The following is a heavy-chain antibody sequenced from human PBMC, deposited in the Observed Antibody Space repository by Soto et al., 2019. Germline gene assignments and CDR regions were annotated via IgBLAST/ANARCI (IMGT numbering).Heavy chain of an antibody. D-gene: IGHD1-26*01. Sequence: RVSCAPAPFVFPTYTMNRVRWTRGKGLEWVSSIGSGRDDIYYADSVKGRFTISRDSAKLSLYLQMNSLRAEETAVYHCGWGGARDHYGMNLWGQGTTVTVSS. V-gene: IGHV3-21*01. CDR2: IGSGRDDI. CDR1: PFVFPTYT. CDR3: GWGGARDHYGMNL. J-gene: IGHJ6*01.